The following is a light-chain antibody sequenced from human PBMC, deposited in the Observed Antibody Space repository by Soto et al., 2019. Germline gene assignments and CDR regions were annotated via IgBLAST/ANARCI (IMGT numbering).Light chain of an antibody. Sequence: DIQLTQSPSTLSEYVGDRVNLTCRASQSISDWLAWYQQKAGKAPELLISDASTLATGVPSRFSGSGSGTEFTLTISSMQTDDSATYFCHEYKTYAFGPGTKVDIK. CDR1: QSISDW. J-gene: IGKJ2*01. CDR3: HEYKTYA. CDR2: DAS. V-gene: IGKV1-5*01.